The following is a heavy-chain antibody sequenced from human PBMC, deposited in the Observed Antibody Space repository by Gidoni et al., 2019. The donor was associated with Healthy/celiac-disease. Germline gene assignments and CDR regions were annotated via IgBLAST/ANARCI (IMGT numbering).Heavy chain of an antibody. V-gene: IGHV3-30*03. CDR3: AREGGWYPHYYYYMDV. CDR2: ISYDGSNK. J-gene: IGHJ6*03. D-gene: IGHD6-19*01. CDR1: GFTFSSHG. Sequence: QVQLVESGGGVVQPGRSLRLSCAASGFTFSSHGMHWVRQAPGKGLEWVAVISYDGSNKYYADSVKGRFTISRDNSKNTLYLQMNSLRAEDTAVYYCAREGGWYPHYYYYMDVWGKGTTVTVSS.